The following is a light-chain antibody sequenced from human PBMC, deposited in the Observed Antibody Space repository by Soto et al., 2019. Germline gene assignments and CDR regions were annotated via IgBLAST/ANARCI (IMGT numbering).Light chain of an antibody. CDR3: QQDGSSPWT. J-gene: IGKJ1*01. V-gene: IGKV3-20*01. CDR1: QTVTSDY. CDR2: GTY. Sequence: EIVLTQSPGTLSLFPGERATLSCRASQTVTSDYLAWYQQKPGQAPRLLIYGTYNRATGIPDRYSGSGSGTDFNLTISRLEPEDVAVYFCQQDGSSPWTFGQGTKVEIK.